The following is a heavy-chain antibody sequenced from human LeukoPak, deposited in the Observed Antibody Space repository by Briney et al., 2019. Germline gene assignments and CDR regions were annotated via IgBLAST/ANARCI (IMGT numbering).Heavy chain of an antibody. V-gene: IGHV3-23*01. CDR1: GFTFNSYA. CDR3: AKTIGPPYYFDY. J-gene: IGHJ4*02. CDR2: ISGSGGTT. D-gene: IGHD2/OR15-2a*01. Sequence: GGSLRLSCAASGFTFNSYAMNWVRQAPGKGLEWVSGISGSGGTTYYADSVKGRFTISRDNSKNTLYLQMNSLRAEGTAVYYCAKTIGPPYYFDYWGQGTLVTVSS.